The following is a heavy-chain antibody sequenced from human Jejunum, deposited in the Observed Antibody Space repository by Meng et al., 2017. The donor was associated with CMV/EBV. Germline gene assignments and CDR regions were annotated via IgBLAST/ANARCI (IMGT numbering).Heavy chain of an antibody. V-gene: IGHV1-18*01. CDR3: ARDEGGWLTAPDY. CDR1: RSTFTSYD. Sequence: QGQVVQSGVEVKKQGASVKVSRKASRSTFTSYDSNWVRQATGKGLEWLGWFVNNVDTYSAQKFQGRVTMATDTSTNTAYMELRSLRSEDTAVYYCARDEGGWLTAPDYWGQGTLVTVSS. CDR2: FVNNVDT. D-gene: IGHD5-24*01. J-gene: IGHJ4*02.